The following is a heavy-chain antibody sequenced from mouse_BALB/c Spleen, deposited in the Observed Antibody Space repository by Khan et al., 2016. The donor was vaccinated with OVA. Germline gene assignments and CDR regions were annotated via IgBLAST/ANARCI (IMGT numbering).Heavy chain of an antibody. V-gene: IGHV2-6*02. CDR1: GFSLTNYG. CDR2: IWSDGST. D-gene: IGHD2-3*01. Sequence: VELVESGPGLVAPSQSLSITCTVSGFSLTNYGVHWVRQPPGKGLEWLVVIWSDGSTNYNYVLKSRLSISKDNSKSQVFLKMNSRQTDYKAIYYCARWFDGYSSLYAMDYWGQGTSVTVSS. CDR3: ARWFDGYSSLYAMDY. J-gene: IGHJ4*01.